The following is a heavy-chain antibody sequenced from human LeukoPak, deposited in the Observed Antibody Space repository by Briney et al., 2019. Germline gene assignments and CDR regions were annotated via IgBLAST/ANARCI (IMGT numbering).Heavy chain of an antibody. D-gene: IGHD1-26*01. V-gene: IGHV4-59*08. J-gene: IGHJ4*02. CDR1: GGSISSYY. CDR3: ARHVGATTYFDY. CDR2: IYYSGST. Sequence: SETLSLTCTVSGGSISSYYWSWIRQPPGKGLEWIGYIYYSGSTNYNPSLKSRVTISVDTCKNQFSLKLSSVTAADTAVYYCARHVGATTYFDYWGQGTLVTVSS.